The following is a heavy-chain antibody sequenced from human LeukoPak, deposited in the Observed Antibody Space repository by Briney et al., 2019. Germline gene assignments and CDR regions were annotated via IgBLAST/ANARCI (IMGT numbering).Heavy chain of an antibody. V-gene: IGHV3-9*01. D-gene: IGHD6-19*01. CDR1: GFTFDDYA. Sequence: PGGSLRLACAASGFTFDDYAMHWVRQVPGKGLDWVAGISWNSGIIVYADSVKGRFTISRDSAKNSLYLQMNSLRPEDTALYYCAKVAAYSSGWYDSWGQGTLVTVSS. J-gene: IGHJ5*01. CDR2: ISWNSGII. CDR3: AKVAAYSSGWYDS.